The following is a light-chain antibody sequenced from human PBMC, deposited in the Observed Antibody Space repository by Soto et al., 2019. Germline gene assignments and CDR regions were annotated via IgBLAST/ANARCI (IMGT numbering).Light chain of an antibody. CDR1: QGVIND. J-gene: IGKJ1*01. Sequence: AIQMTHSPSSLSASVLYIVTITFRSSQGVINDLGWYQQKPGKAPKLLIYAASSLQSGVPSRFSGSGSGTDFTLTISSLQPEDFATYYCLKDYNYPRKFGQGTKVDIK. CDR3: LKDYNYPRK. V-gene: IGKV1-6*01. CDR2: AAS.